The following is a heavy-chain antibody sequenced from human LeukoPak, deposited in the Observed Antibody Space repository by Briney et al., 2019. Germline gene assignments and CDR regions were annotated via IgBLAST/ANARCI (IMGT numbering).Heavy chain of an antibody. CDR3: AKVGHDYDNSGVFDY. J-gene: IGHJ4*02. CDR1: GFTFSSYA. CDR2: ISGSGGST. Sequence: GGSLRLSCAASGFTFSSYAMSWVRQAPGKGLEWVSAISGSGGSTYYADSVKGRFTISRDTSKNSMYLQMKRLRAEDTAGYYVAKVGHDYDNSGVFDYWGQGNLVTVSS. D-gene: IGHD3-22*01. V-gene: IGHV3-23*01.